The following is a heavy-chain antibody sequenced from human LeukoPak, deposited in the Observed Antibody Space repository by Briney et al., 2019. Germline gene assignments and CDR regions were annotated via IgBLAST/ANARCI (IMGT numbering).Heavy chain of an antibody. CDR2: IYYSGST. D-gene: IGHD5-12*01. Sequence: SGTLSLTCTVSGGSISSSSYYWGWIRQPPGKGLEWIGSIYYSGSTYYNPSLKSRVTISVDTSKNQFSLKLSSVTAADTAVYYCAKLGYSPGNYYFDYWGQGTLVTVSS. CDR3: AKLGYSPGNYYFDY. CDR1: GGSISSSSYY. J-gene: IGHJ4*02. V-gene: IGHV4-39*01.